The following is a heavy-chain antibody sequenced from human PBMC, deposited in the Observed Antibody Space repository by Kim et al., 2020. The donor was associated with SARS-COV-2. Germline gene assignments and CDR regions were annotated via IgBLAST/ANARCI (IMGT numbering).Heavy chain of an antibody. CDR3: ARAFFQNDDNVY. Sequence: ASVKVSCKASGYMFTDYYIHWVRQAPGQGLEWMGRLNPKSGGTHYSRRFQGGITLTRDTYTTTYMELSRLTSDDTAIYYCARAFFQNDDNVYWG. J-gene: IGHJ4*01. CDR1: GYMFTDYY. D-gene: IGHD3-22*01. CDR2: LNPKSGGT. V-gene: IGHV1-2*06.